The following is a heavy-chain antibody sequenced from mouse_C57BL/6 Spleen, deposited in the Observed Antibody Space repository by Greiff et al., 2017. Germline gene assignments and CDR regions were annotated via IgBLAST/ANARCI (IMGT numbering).Heavy chain of an antibody. CDR2: IYPSDSET. CDR1: GYTFTSYW. V-gene: IGHV1-61*01. CDR3: ASGYYDYDAWFAY. D-gene: IGHD2-4*01. J-gene: IGHJ3*01. Sequence: VQLQQPGAELVRPGSSVKLSCKASGYTFTSYWMDWVKQRPGQGLEWIGNIYPSDSETHYNQKFKDKATLTVDKSSSTAYMQLSSLTSEDSAVYYCASGYYDYDAWFAYWGQGTLVTVSA.